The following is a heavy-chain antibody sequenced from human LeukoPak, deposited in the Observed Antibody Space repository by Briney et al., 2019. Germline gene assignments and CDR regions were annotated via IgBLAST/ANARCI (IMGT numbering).Heavy chain of an antibody. CDR3: ARDYCGGDCYVDY. CDR1: GFTFSSYG. CDR2: ISYDGTKK. Sequence: GGSLRLSCAASGFTFSSYGMHWVRQAPGKGLEWVAVISYDGTKKYYADSVKGRFTISRDNSKNTLYLQMNSLRAEDTAVYYCARDYCGGDCYVDYWGQGTLVTVSS. J-gene: IGHJ4*02. V-gene: IGHV3-30*03. D-gene: IGHD2-21*02.